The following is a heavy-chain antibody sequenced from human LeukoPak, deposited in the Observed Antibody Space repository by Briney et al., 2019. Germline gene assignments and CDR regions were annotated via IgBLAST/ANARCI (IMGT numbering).Heavy chain of an antibody. CDR2: IIPIFGTA. CDR1: GGTFSSYA. Sequence: GASVKVSCKASGGTFSSYAISWVRQAPGQGLEWMGGIIPIFGTANYARKFQGRVTITADESTSIAYMELSSLRSEDTAVYYCARDRGIAVMDWFDPWGQGTLVTVSS. J-gene: IGHJ5*02. CDR3: ARDRGIAVMDWFDP. D-gene: IGHD6-19*01. V-gene: IGHV1-69*13.